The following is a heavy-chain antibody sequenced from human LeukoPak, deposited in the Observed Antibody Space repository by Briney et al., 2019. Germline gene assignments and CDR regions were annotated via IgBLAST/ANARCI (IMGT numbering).Heavy chain of an antibody. Sequence: PGGSLRLSCAASGFTFSSYAMSWVRQAPGKGLEWVSTISGSGGSAYYADSVKGRFTISRDNSKNTLYLQMNSLRAEDTAVYYCAKEVYIFNYFDYWGQGTLVTVSS. CDR2: ISGSGGSA. CDR3: AKEVYIFNYFDY. J-gene: IGHJ4*02. CDR1: GFTFSSYA. V-gene: IGHV3-23*01.